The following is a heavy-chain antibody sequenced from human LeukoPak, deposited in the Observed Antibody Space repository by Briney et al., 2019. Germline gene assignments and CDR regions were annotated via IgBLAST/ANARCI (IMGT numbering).Heavy chain of an antibody. Sequence: SETLSLTCTVSGASVSSGGYYWSWIRQPPGKGLEWIGYIYYSGSTNYNPSLKSRVTISVDTSKNQFSLKVNSVTAADTAVYYCAKEGGYYYGSGKGYYFDYWGQGTLVTVSS. CDR2: IYYSGST. V-gene: IGHV4-61*08. J-gene: IGHJ4*02. D-gene: IGHD3-10*01. CDR1: GASVSSGGYY. CDR3: AKEGGYYYGSGKGYYFDY.